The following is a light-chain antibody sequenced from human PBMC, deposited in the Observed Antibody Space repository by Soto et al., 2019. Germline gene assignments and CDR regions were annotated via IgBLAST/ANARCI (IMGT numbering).Light chain of an antibody. V-gene: IGLV1-40*01. Sequence: QSVLTQPPSVSGAPGQRVTISCTGSSSNIGAGHDVHWYQHLPGTAPKLLIYGNGNRPSGVPDRFSGSKSGTSASLAITGLQAEDEADYFCKSYAGSNTYVFGSGTKVTVL. CDR2: GNG. CDR1: SSNIGAGHD. J-gene: IGLJ1*01. CDR3: KSYAGSNTYV.